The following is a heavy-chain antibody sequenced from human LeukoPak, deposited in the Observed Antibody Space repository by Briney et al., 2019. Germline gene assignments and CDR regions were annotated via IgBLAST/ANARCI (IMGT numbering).Heavy chain of an antibody. CDR1: GFTFSSYG. V-gene: IGHV3-30*18. J-gene: IGHJ4*02. Sequence: GRSLRLSCAASGFTFSSYGMHWVRQASGKGLEWVAVISYDGSNKYYADSVKGRFTISRDNSKNTLYLQMNSLRAEDTAVYYCAKDPAVGAAAGQFDYWGQGTLVTVSS. CDR3: AKDPAVGAAAGQFDY. D-gene: IGHD6-13*01. CDR2: ISYDGSNK.